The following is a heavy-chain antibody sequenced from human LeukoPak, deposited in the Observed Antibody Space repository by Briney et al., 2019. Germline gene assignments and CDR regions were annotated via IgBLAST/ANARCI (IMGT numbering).Heavy chain of an antibody. D-gene: IGHD3-3*01. CDR2: ISSSGSTI. V-gene: IGHV3-48*03. CDR3: ARDHVVAVLRFLEWLSVGMDV. Sequence: GGSLRLSCAASGFTFSSYEMNWVRQAPGKELEWVSYISSSGSTIYYADSVKGRFTISRDNAKNSLYLQMNSLRAEDTAVYYCARDHVVAVLRFLEWLSVGMDVWGKGNTVTVSS. J-gene: IGHJ6*03. CDR1: GFTFSSYE.